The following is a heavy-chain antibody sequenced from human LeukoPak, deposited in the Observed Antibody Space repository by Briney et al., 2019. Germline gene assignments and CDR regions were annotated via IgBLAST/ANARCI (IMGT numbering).Heavy chain of an antibody. CDR1: GFTFSSYE. CDR3: ARTLGPLRRGFGFDI. Sequence: GGSLRLSCAASGFTFSSYEMNWVRQAPGKGLEWVSYISSSGSTIYYADSVKGRFTISRDNAKNSLYLQMNSLRAEDTAVFYCARTLGPLRRGFGFDIWGQGTMVTVSS. D-gene: IGHD3-22*01. J-gene: IGHJ3*02. V-gene: IGHV3-48*03. CDR2: ISSSGSTI.